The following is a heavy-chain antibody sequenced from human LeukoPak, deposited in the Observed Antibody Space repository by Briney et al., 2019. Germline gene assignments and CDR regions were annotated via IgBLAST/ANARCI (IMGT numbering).Heavy chain of an antibody. D-gene: IGHD6-19*01. CDR3: AKRSGYTTGWFFDF. CDR2: ISGSGDNT. CDR1: GFSFSSYA. Sequence: GGSLKLSCAASGFSFSSYAMSWVRQAPGKGLEWVSSISGSGDNTYYAESVKGRFTISRDNSRNTLFLQMNSLRAEDTAVFYCAKRSGYTTGWFFDFWGQGTLVTVSS. V-gene: IGHV3-23*01. J-gene: IGHJ4*02.